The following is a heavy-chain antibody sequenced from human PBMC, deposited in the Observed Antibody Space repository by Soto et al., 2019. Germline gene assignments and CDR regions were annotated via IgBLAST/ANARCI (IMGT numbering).Heavy chain of an antibody. D-gene: IGHD2-21*02. CDR1: GGPLSSFY. Sequence: SETLSLTCNSSGGPLSSFYYSWIRQAPGKGLEWIGYIYYTGSTNYNPSLKSRVTMSVDTSKNQFSLKLTSVTAADTAVYFCAVTRGGAHPHDIWGQGIMVTVSS. CDR3: AVTRGGAHPHDI. V-gene: IGHV4-59*01. J-gene: IGHJ3*02. CDR2: IYYTGST.